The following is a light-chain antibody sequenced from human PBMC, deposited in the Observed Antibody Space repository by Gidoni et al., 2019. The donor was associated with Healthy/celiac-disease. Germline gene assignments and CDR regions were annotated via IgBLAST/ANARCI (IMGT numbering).Light chain of an antibody. Sequence: QSALTQPRSVSGSPGQSVTISCTGTSSDVGCYNYVSWYQQHPGKAPKLMIYDVSKRPSGVPDRFAGSKSGNTASRTISGLQAEDESDYYCCSYAGSYPWVFGGGTKLTVL. CDR3: CSYAGSYPWV. V-gene: IGLV2-11*01. J-gene: IGLJ3*02. CDR1: SSDVGCYNY. CDR2: DVS.